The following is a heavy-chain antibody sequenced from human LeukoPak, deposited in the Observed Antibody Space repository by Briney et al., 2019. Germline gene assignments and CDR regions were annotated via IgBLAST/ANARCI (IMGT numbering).Heavy chain of an antibody. J-gene: IGHJ6*02. D-gene: IGHD6-13*01. CDR2: IYPGDSDT. CDR1: GYSFTSYW. V-gene: IGHV5-51*01. CDR3: ARRGSSSWYGYYYYYGMDV. Sequence: GESLKISCKGSGYSFTSYWIGWVRQMPGKGLEWMGIIYPGDSDTRYSPSFQGQVTISADKSISTAYLQRSSLKASDTAMYYCARRGSSSWYGYYYYYGMDVWGQGTTVTVSS.